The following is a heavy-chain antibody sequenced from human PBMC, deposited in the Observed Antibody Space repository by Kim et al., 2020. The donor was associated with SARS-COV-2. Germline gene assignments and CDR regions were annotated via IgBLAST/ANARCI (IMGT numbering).Heavy chain of an antibody. CDR2: ISYDGSNK. CDR3: AKLGGSPPAFDI. CDR1: GFTFSSYG. J-gene: IGHJ3*02. V-gene: IGHV3-30*18. D-gene: IGHD3-16*01. Sequence: GGSLRLSCAASGFTFSSYGMHWVRQAPGKGLEWVAVISYDGSNKYYADSVKGRFTISRDNSKNTLYLQMNSLRAEDTAVYYCAKLGGSPPAFDIWGQGT.